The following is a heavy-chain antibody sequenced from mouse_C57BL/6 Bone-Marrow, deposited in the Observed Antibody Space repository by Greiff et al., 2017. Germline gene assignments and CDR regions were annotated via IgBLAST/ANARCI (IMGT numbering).Heavy chain of an antibody. Sequence: EVKLVESGAELVRPGASVKLSCTASGFNIKDDYMHWVKQRPEQGLEWIGWIDPENGDTEYASKLQGKATITADTSSNTAYRQLSSLTSEDTAVYYCTFYAMDYWGQGTSVTVSS. CDR2: IDPENGDT. V-gene: IGHV14-4*01. CDR1: GFNIKDDY. CDR3: TFYAMDY. J-gene: IGHJ4*01.